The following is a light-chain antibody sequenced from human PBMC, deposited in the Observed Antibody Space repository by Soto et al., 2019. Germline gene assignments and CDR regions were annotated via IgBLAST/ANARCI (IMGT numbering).Light chain of an antibody. CDR2: GAS. J-gene: IGKJ3*01. CDR1: LRVSSSY. CDR3: QHYGGSPLVT. Sequence: IVLTQSPGTLSLSPGERATLSCRTSLRVSSSYLAWYQQKPGQAPRVLIYGASNRATGIPDRFSGSGSGTDFTLTISRLEPEDFAVYYCQHYGGSPLVTFGPGTKVDIK. V-gene: IGKV3-20*01.